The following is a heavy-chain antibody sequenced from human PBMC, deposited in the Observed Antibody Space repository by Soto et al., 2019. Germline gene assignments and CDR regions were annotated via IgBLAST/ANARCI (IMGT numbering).Heavy chain of an antibody. CDR2: IYSGGST. J-gene: IGHJ4*02. CDR1: GFTVCRNY. CDR3: ARVAHALRHFHY. Sequence: GGSLRLSCAACGFTVCRNYMGGVRQDPGKGLEWVSVIYSGGSTYYADSVKGRFTISRDNSKNTLYLQMNSLRAEDTAVYYCARVAHALRHFHYWGQGTLVTVSS. V-gene: IGHV3-66*01.